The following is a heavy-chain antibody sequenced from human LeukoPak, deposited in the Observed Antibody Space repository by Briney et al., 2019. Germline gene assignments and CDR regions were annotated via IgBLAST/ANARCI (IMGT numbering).Heavy chain of an antibody. CDR3: ARALNSYWYFDL. CDR1: GGSISSYY. Sequence: SEALSLTCTVSGGSISSYYWSWIRQPPGKGLEWIGYIYYSGSTNYNPSLKSRVTISVDTSKNQFSLKLSSVTAADTAVYYCARALNSYWYFDLWGCGTLVTVSS. J-gene: IGHJ2*01. CDR2: IYYSGST. V-gene: IGHV4-59*01.